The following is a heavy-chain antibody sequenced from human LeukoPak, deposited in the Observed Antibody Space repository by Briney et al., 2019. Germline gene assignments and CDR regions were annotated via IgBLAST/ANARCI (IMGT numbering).Heavy chain of an antibody. CDR1: GYTFTSYD. J-gene: IGHJ4*02. CDR2: MNPNSGNT. D-gene: IGHD6-13*01. Sequence: ASVKVSCKASGYTFTSYDTNWVRQATGQGLEWMGWMNPNSGNTGYAQKFQGRVTMTRNTSISTAYMELSSLRSEDTAVYYCARKSAAAGTFDYWGQGTLVTVSS. V-gene: IGHV1-8*01. CDR3: ARKSAAAGTFDY.